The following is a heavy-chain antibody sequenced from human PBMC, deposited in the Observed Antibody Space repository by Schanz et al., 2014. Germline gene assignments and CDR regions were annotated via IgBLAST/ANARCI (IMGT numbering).Heavy chain of an antibody. Sequence: VQLVESGGGVVQPGRSLRLSCAASGFGFSSYSMNWVRQAPGKGLEWVSYISGSSRTIYYADSMKGRFTVSRDNAENALYLQMNSLRAEDTAVYYCARAGYDADNWFDPWGQGTLVTVSS. CDR3: ARAGYDADNWFDP. V-gene: IGHV3-48*01. CDR1: GFGFSSYS. D-gene: IGHD2-2*01. CDR2: ISGSSRTI. J-gene: IGHJ5*02.